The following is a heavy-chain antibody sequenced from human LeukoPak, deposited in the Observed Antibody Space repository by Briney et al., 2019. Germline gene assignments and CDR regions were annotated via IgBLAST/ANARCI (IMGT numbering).Heavy chain of an antibody. V-gene: IGHV4-59*01. Sequence: SETLSLTCTVSGGSISSYYWSWIRQPPGKGLEWIGYIYYSGSTNYNPSLKSRVTISVDTSKNQFSLKLSSVPAADTAVYYCARGPRGTFDYWGQGTLVTVSS. CDR3: ARGPRGTFDY. CDR1: GGSISSYY. J-gene: IGHJ4*02. CDR2: IYYSGST.